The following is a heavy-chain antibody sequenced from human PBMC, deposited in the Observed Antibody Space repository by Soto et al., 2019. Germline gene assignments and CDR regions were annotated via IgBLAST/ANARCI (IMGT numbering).Heavy chain of an antibody. D-gene: IGHD2-15*01. CDR3: AIVASWAARDWFDP. Sequence: QVQLVQSGAEVKKHGASVKVSCMASGYTFTGYFIHWVREVPGQGLEYMGWINPNTGGTDYAQKFQGRGNMARDTSISTVFMEMKRLTSDDTAVYYCAIVASWAARDWFDPWGQGNLVTVSS. CDR1: GYTFTGYF. J-gene: IGHJ5*02. V-gene: IGHV1-2*02. CDR2: INPNTGGT.